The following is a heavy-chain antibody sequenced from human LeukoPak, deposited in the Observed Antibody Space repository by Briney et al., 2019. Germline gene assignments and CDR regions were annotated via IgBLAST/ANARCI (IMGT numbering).Heavy chain of an antibody. D-gene: IGHD3-10*01. J-gene: IGHJ4*02. CDR3: ARVRGPQLSYFDY. CDR2: IGSGSSYI. Sequence: PGGSLRLSCAASGFTFSTYSMNWVRQAPGKGLEWVSSIGSGSSYIYYADSVKGRFTISRDNAKNSLYLQMNSLRAEDTAVYYCARVRGPQLSYFDYWGQGTLVTVSS. CDR1: GFTFSTYS. V-gene: IGHV3-21*01.